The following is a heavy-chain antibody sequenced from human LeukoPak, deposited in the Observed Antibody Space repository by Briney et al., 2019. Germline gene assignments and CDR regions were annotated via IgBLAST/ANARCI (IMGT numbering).Heavy chain of an antibody. V-gene: IGHV3-30*18. CDR3: AKALTMVRGIIVDYFDQ. J-gene: IGHJ4*02. CDR1: GFTFSSYG. Sequence: GGSLRLSCAASGFTFSSYGMHWVRQAPGKGLEWVAVISYDGSNKYYADSVKGRFTLSRDNSKNTLYLQMNSLRAEDTAVYYCAKALTMVRGIIVDYFDQWGQGTLVTVSS. D-gene: IGHD3-10*01. CDR2: ISYDGSNK.